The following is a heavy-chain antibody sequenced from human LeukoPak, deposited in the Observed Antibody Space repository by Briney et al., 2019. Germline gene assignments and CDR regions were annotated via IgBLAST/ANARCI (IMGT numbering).Heavy chain of an antibody. CDR1: GFTFSSYG. D-gene: IGHD6-13*01. J-gene: IGHJ4*02. CDR3: ARDLSIAAAGAFDY. CDR2: IRYDGSNK. Sequence: PGGSLRLSCAASGFTFSSYGMHWVRQAPGKGLEWVAFIRYDGSNKYYADSVKGRFTISRDNAKNSLYLQMNSLRAEDTAVYYCARDLSIAAAGAFDYWGQGTLVTVSS. V-gene: IGHV3-30*02.